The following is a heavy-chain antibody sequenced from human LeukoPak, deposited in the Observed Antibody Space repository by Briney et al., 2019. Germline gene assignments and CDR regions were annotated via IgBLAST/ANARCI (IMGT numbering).Heavy chain of an antibody. Sequence: GGSLGLSCAASGFTFSSYAMSWVRQAPGKGLEWVSAISGSGGSTYYADSVKGRFTISRDNSKNTLYLQMNSLRAEDTAVYYCAREHDFWSGYYGYYFDYWGQGTLVTVSS. CDR1: GFTFSSYA. J-gene: IGHJ4*02. V-gene: IGHV3-23*01. CDR3: AREHDFWSGYYGYYFDY. CDR2: ISGSGGST. D-gene: IGHD3-3*01.